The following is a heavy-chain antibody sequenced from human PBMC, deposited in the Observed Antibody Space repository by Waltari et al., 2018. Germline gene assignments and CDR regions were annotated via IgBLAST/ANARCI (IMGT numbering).Heavy chain of an antibody. CDR1: GGTSSRSP. V-gene: IGHV1-69*06. Sequence: QVQLVQSGAEAKKPGSSVKVSCKASGGTSSRSPISWVRQAPGQGLEWMGGIIPMLGTASYTQKFQGRVTITADKSTSTAYMEVTSLRSEDTAVYYCATDRRIGGGFDFWGQGTLVTVSS. CDR2: IIPMLGTA. CDR3: ATDRRIGGGFDF. J-gene: IGHJ4*02. D-gene: IGHD3-10*01.